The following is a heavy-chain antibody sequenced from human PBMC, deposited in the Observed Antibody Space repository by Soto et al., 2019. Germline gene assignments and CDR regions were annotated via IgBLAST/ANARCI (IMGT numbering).Heavy chain of an antibody. J-gene: IGHJ6*02. CDR2: IYYSGST. Sequence: QVQLQESGPGLVKPSETLSLTCTVSGGSISSYYWSWIRQPPGKGLEWIGYIYYSGSTNYNPSLTSRVTISVDTSKNQFPLKLSSVTAADTAVYYCARDRGLGYCSGGSCYSSYYYYGTDVWGQGTTVTVSS. CDR3: ARDRGLGYCSGGSCYSSYYYYGTDV. D-gene: IGHD2-15*01. V-gene: IGHV4-59*01. CDR1: GGSISSYY.